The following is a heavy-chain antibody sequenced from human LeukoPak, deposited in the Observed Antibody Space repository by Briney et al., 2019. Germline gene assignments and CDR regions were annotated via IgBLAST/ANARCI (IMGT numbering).Heavy chain of an antibody. D-gene: IGHD1-26*01. Sequence: SETPSLTCTVSGGSISSYYWSWIRQPPGKGLEWIGYIYYSGSTNYNPSLKSRVTISVDTSKNQFSLKLSSVTAADTAVYYCARGNSGSYYAFDYWGQGTLVTVSS. CDR2: IYYSGST. J-gene: IGHJ4*02. V-gene: IGHV4-59*01. CDR3: ARGNSGSYYAFDY. CDR1: GGSISSYY.